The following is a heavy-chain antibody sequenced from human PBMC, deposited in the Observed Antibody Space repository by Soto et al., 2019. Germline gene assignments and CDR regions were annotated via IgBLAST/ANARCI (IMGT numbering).Heavy chain of an antibody. CDR2: IFYTGST. D-gene: IGHD6-19*01. J-gene: IGHJ4*02. V-gene: IGHV4-59*11. CDR1: GGSISGHY. CDR3: ARVGSSGWSPDY. Sequence: PSETLSLTCTVSGGSISGHYWIWIRQSPGKGLEWIGYIFYTGSTNYNPSLKSRVTLSVDTSKNQFSSRLSSVTAADTAVYYCARVGSSGWSPDYWGQGTLVTVSS.